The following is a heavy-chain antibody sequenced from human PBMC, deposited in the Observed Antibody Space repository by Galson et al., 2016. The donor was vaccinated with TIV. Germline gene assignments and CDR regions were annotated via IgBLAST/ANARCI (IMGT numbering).Heavy chain of an antibody. CDR1: GHSLNELV. J-gene: IGHJ4*02. D-gene: IGHD2/OR15-2a*01. CDR3: ATVAWFPGLSLDN. V-gene: IGHV1-24*01. CDR2: FDPEVSKT. Sequence: SVKVSCKVSGHSLNELVIHWVRQAPGKGLEWMGGFDPEVSKTVYAQMLQGRVTMAADTSRNTAYMELGSLRFEDTAVYYCATVAWFPGLSLDNWGQGPLVTVSS.